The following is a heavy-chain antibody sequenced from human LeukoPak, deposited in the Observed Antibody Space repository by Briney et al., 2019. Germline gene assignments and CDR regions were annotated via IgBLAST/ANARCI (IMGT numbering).Heavy chain of an antibody. J-gene: IGHJ4*02. CDR3: ARGAPPDY. D-gene: IGHD1-14*01. Sequence: GGSLRLSCAASGFIFSNYAIYWVRQAPGKGLEWVAVISHDANNKYYADSVKGRFTISRDNSNNALYLQMNSLRAEDTAVYYCARGAPPDYWGQGTLLTVSS. V-gene: IGHV3-30-3*01. CDR2: ISHDANNK. CDR1: GFIFSNYA.